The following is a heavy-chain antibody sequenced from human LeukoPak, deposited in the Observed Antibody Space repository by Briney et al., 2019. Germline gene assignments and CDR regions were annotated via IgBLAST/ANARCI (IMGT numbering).Heavy chain of an antibody. CDR3: AKEATVTDWYFDL. V-gene: IGHV3-30*18. D-gene: IGHD4-17*01. CDR2: ISYDGSNK. Sequence: PGGSLRLSCAASGFTFSSYGMHWVRQAPGKGLEWLAVISYDGSNKYYADSVKGRFTISRDNSKNTLYLQMNSLRAEDTAVYYCAKEATVTDWYFDLWGRGTLVTVSS. CDR1: GFTFSSYG. J-gene: IGHJ2*01.